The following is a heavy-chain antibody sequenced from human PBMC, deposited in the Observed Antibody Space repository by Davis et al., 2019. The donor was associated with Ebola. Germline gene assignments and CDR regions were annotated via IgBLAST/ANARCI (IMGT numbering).Heavy chain of an antibody. CDR1: GASISSYY. D-gene: IGHD7-27*01. J-gene: IGHJ4*02. CDR2: IYYSGST. CDR3: ARAQLGIYDY. Sequence: SETLSLTCTVSGASISSYYWSWIRQPPGKGLEWIGYIYYSGSTNYNPSLKSRVTISVDTSKNQFSLKLSSVTAADTAVYYCARAQLGIYDYWGQGTLVTVSS. V-gene: IGHV4-59*01.